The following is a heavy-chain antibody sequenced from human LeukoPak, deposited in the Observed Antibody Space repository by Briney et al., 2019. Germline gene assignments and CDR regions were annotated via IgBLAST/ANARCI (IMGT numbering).Heavy chain of an antibody. J-gene: IGHJ4*02. Sequence: GGSLRLSCAASGFTFSNVWMSWVRQAPGKGLKWVANIRQDGSDKYYADSVKGRFTISRDNAKNSLYLQMNSLRAEDTAVYYCATEWFTGTSLHYIYWGQGTLVTVSS. CDR1: GFTFSNVW. CDR2: IRQDGSDK. D-gene: IGHD3-3*01. V-gene: IGHV3-7*03. CDR3: ATEWFTGTSLHYIY.